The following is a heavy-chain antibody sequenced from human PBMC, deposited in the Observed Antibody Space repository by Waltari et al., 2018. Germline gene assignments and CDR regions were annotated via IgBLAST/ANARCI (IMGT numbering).Heavy chain of an antibody. CDR3: ARSAYYYDSSGSPYAYWYFDL. V-gene: IGHV4-30-4*08. CDR2: IYYSGST. Sequence: QVQLQESGPGLVKPSQTLSLTCTVSGGSISSGDYYWSWIRQPPGKGLEWIGYIYYSGSTYYNPSLKSRVTISVDTSKNQFSLKLSSVTAADTAVYYCARSAYYYDSSGSPYAYWYFDLWGRGTLVTVSS. CDR1: GGSISSGDYY. J-gene: IGHJ2*01. D-gene: IGHD3-22*01.